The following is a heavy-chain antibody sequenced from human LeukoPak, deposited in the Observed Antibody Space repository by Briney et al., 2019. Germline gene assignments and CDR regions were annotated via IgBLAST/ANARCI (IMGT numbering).Heavy chain of an antibody. CDR3: ARAVYYDSSGYLY. J-gene: IGHJ4*02. Sequence: GASVKVSCKASGGTFSSYAISWVRQAPGQGLEWMGRIIPIFGTANYAQKFQGRVTITTDESTSTAYMELSSLRSEDTAVYYCARAVYYDSSGYLYWGQGTLVTVSS. D-gene: IGHD3-22*01. CDR2: IIPIFGTA. V-gene: IGHV1-69*05. CDR1: GGTFSSYA.